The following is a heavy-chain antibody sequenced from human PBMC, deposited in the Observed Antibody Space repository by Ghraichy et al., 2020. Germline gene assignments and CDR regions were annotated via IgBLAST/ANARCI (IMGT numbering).Heavy chain of an antibody. CDR3: ARERGRTTDY. CDR2: IYHSGST. J-gene: IGHJ4*02. CDR1: GYSISSGYY. V-gene: IGHV4-38-2*02. Sequence: SQTLSLTCAVSGYSISSGYYWGWIRQPPGKGLEWIGSIYHSGSTYYNPSLKSRVTISVDTSKNQFSLNLSSVTAADTAVYYCARERGRTTDYWGQGTLVTVSS. D-gene: IGHD3-16*01.